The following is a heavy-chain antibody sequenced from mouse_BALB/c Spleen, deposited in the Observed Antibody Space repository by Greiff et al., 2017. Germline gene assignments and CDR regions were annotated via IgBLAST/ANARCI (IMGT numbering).Heavy chain of an antibody. J-gene: IGHJ4*01. V-gene: IGHV2-9*02. Sequence: VKLVESGPGLVAPSQSLSITCTVSGFSLTSYGVHWVRQPPGKGLEWLGVIWAGGSTNYNSALMSRLSISKDNSKSQVFLKMNSLQTDDTAMYYCARDHSSGSYYYAMDYWGQGTSVTVSS. D-gene: IGHD3-1*01. CDR3: ARDHSSGSYYYAMDY. CDR2: IWAGGST. CDR1: GFSLTSYG.